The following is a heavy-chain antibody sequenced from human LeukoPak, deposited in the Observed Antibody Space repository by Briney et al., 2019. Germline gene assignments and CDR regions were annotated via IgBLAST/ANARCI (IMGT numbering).Heavy chain of an antibody. D-gene: IGHD3-10*01. Sequence: GGSLRLSCSASGFTFGSCAMQWVRQAPGKGLEYVSAISSNGVNTYYADSVKGRFTISRDNSKNTLYLQMNSLRPEDTAVYFCVPSPITLVRGVSYWGQGTLVTVSS. J-gene: IGHJ4*02. CDR1: GFTFGSCA. CDR3: VPSPITLVRGVSY. V-gene: IGHV3-64D*06. CDR2: ISSNGVNT.